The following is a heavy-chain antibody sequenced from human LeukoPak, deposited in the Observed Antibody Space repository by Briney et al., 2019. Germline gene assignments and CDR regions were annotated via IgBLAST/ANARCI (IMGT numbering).Heavy chain of an antibody. Sequence: GGSLRLSCAASGFTFSSYWMHWVRQAPGEGLVWVSRIKSDGSVTWYADSVQGRFTISRDNSKNTLYLQMNNLRVEDTAVYYCVRDRAEGRAWVEFDPWGQGILVTVSS. CDR1: GFTFSSYW. CDR3: VRDRAEGRAWVEFDP. V-gene: IGHV3-74*01. J-gene: IGHJ5*02. CDR2: IKSDGSVT.